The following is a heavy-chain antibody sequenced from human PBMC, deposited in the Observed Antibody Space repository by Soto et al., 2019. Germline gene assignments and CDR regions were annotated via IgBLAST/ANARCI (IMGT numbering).Heavy chain of an antibody. J-gene: IGHJ6*02. CDR3: AKSTDGSYYYYYYGMDV. D-gene: IGHD1-26*01. V-gene: IGHV1-2*02. Sequence: ASVKVSCKASGYTFTGYYMHWVRQAPGQGLEWMGWINPNSGGTNYAQKFQGRVTMTRDTSISTAYMELSRLRSDDTAVYYCAKSTDGSYYYYYYGMDVWGQGTTVTVS. CDR1: GYTFTGYY. CDR2: INPNSGGT.